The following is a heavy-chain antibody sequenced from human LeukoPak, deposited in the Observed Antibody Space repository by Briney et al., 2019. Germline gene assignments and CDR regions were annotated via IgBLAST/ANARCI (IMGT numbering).Heavy chain of an antibody. Sequence: ASVKVSCKASGYIFTSYDISWVRQAPGQGLEWMGWISAYNGNTRYAQKLQGRVTMTTDSSTSTAYMELRSLRSDDTAVYYCARGPIIDIVVIPAAADYYHMDVWGKGTTVTVSS. V-gene: IGHV1-18*01. CDR3: ARGPIIDIVVIPAAADYYHMDV. CDR1: GYIFTSYD. D-gene: IGHD2-2*01. CDR2: ISAYNGNT. J-gene: IGHJ6*03.